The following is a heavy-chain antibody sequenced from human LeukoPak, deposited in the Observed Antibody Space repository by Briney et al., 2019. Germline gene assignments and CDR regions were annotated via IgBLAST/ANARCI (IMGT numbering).Heavy chain of an antibody. J-gene: IGHJ4*02. CDR2: IYYSGST. CDR1: GGSISSSSYY. CDR3: ARGYSYDRGLDY. V-gene: IGHV4-39*07. D-gene: IGHD3-22*01. Sequence: SETLSLTCTVSGGSISSSSYYWGWIRQPPGKGLAWIGSIYYSGSTYYNPSLKSRVTISVDTSKNQFSLKLSSVTAADTAVYYCARGYSYDRGLDYWGQGTLVTVSS.